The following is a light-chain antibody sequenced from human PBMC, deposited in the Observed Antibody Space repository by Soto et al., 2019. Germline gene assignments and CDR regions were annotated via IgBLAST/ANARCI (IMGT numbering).Light chain of an antibody. J-gene: IGKJ4*02. CDR1: QDINIY. Sequence: DIQMTQSPSSLSASVGDRVTITCRAGQDINIYLAWYQQKPGKVPKLLISAASTLQSGVPSRFSGSGSGTDITLTISSLQPEDVATYYCQKYDGSTLTFGGGTKVEIK. CDR2: AAS. CDR3: QKYDGSTLT. V-gene: IGKV1-27*01.